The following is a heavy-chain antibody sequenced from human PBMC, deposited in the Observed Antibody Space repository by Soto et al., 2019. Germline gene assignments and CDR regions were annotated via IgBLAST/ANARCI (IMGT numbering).Heavy chain of an antibody. CDR1: GGSISSTSSY. J-gene: IGHJ6*02. V-gene: IGHV4-39*07. CDR2: IYYLGNT. CDR3: ATLQARGSSGRKRRPVYGMDV. D-gene: IGHD6-19*01. Sequence: PSETLSLTCTVSGGSISSTSSYWAWIRQPPGKGLEWVGSIYYLGNTNYNPSLGSRVTISVDTSKNQFSLKLSSVTAADTAVYYCATLQARGSSGRKRRPVYGMDVWGQGTTVTVSS.